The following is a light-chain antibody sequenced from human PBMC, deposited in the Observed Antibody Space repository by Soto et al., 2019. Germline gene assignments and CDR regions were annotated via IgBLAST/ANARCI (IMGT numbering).Light chain of an antibody. V-gene: IGLV1-40*01. CDR2: GNS. Sequence: QSVLTQPPSVSGAPGQRVTISCTGSSSNIGAGYDVHWYQQLPGTAPKLLIYGNSNRPSGVPDRFSGSKSGTSASLAITGLQAEDEADYYCQSYDSSLRYVFGTGTKVPVL. J-gene: IGLJ1*01. CDR3: QSYDSSLRYV. CDR1: SSNIGAGYD.